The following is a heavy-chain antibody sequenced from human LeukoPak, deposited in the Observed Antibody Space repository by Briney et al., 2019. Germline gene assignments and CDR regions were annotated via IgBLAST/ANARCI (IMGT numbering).Heavy chain of an antibody. J-gene: IGHJ4*02. CDR2: IKSKTDGGTT. CDR3: TTGIVGATTLSNFDY. CDR1: GFTFSSYE. D-gene: IGHD1-26*01. V-gene: IGHV3-15*01. Sequence: GGSLRLSCAASGFTFSSYEMNWVRQAPGKGLEWVGRIKSKTDGGTTDYAAPVKGRFTISRDDSKNTLYLQMNSLKTEDTAVYYCTTGIVGATTLSNFDYWGQGTLVTVSS.